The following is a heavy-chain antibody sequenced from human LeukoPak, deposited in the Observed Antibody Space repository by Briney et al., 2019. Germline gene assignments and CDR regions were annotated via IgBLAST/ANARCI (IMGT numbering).Heavy chain of an antibody. J-gene: IGHJ4*02. Sequence: GGSLRLSCAASGFTFSSYGMHWVRQAPGKGLEWVAVIWYDGSNKYYADSVKGRFTISRDNSKNTLYLQMNSLRAEDTAVYYCARTYYYDSSGYYPFDYWGQGTLVTISS. D-gene: IGHD3-22*01. V-gene: IGHV3-33*01. CDR3: ARTYYYDSSGYYPFDY. CDR1: GFTFSSYG. CDR2: IWYDGSNK.